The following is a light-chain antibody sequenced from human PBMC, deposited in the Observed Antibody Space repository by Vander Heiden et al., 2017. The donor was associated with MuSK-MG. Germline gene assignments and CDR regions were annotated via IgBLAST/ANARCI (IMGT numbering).Light chain of an antibody. CDR1: QSISSY. CDR3: QQCYSTLFT. J-gene: IGKJ3*01. Sequence: DIQMTQSPSSLSASVGDRVTITCRASQSISSYLNWYQQKPGKAPKLLIYAASSLQSGVPSRFSGSGSGTDFTLTISSLQPEDFATYYCQQCYSTLFTFGPGTKVDIK. V-gene: IGKV1-39*01. CDR2: AAS.